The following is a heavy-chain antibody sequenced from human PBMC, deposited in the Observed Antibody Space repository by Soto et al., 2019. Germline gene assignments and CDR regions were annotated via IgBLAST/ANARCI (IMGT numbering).Heavy chain of an antibody. CDR3: TTGLKVMVRGSKPKSFDP. V-gene: IGHV3-15*01. Sequence: GGSLRLSCAASGFTFSNAWMSWVRQAPGKGLEWVGRIKSKTDGGTTDYAAPVKGRFTISRDDSKNTLYLQMNSLKTEDTAVYYCTTGLKVMVRGSKPKSFDPWGQGTLVTVSS. CDR1: GFTFSNAW. CDR2: IKSKTDGGTT. D-gene: IGHD3-10*01. J-gene: IGHJ5*02.